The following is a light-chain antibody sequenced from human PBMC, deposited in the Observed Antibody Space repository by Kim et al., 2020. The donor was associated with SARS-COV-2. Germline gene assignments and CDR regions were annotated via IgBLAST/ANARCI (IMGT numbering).Light chain of an antibody. CDR1: RGHSTYA. CDR3: QTWATGIEV. V-gene: IGLV4-69*01. Sequence: QPVLTQSPSASASLGASVKLTCTLSRGHSTYAVAWHQQQPEKGPRFLMKLRSDGSHTKGDGIPDRFSGSSSGAERYLTISSLQSEDEADYYCQTWATGIEVFGGGTKLTVL. J-gene: IGLJ3*02. CDR2: LRSDGSH.